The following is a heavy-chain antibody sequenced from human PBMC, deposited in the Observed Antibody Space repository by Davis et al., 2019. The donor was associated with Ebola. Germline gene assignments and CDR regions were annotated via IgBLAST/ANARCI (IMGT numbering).Heavy chain of an antibody. CDR2: IYYSGST. D-gene: IGHD2-2*02. CDR3: ARGVVPAAIGHGWFDP. Sequence: MPSGTLSLTCTVSGGSISSGDYYWSWIRQPPGKGLEWIGYIYYSGSTYYNPSLKSRVTISVDTSKNQFSLRLSSVTAADTAVYYCARGVVPAAIGHGWFDPWGQGTLVTVSS. J-gene: IGHJ5*02. CDR1: GGSISSGDYY. V-gene: IGHV4-30-4*01.